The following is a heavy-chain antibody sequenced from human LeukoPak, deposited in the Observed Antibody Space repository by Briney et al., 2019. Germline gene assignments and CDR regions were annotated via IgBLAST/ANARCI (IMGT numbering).Heavy chain of an antibody. Sequence: SETLSLTCTVSGGSISSYYWSWIRQPPGKGLEWIGYIYYSGSTNYNPSLKSRVTISVDTSKNQFSLKLSSVTAADTAVYYCARAALRYFDWSPHFDYWGQGTLVTVSS. CDR3: ARAALRYFDWSPHFDY. D-gene: IGHD3-9*01. CDR1: GGSISSYY. J-gene: IGHJ4*02. CDR2: IYYSGST. V-gene: IGHV4-59*08.